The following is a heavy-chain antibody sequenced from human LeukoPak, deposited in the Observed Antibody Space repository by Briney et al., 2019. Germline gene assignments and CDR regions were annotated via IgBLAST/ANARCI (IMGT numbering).Heavy chain of an antibody. D-gene: IGHD3-22*01. Sequence: SETLSLTCTVSGGSISSSSYYWGWIRQPPGKGLEWIGSIYYSGSTYYNPSLKSRVTISVDTSKNQFSLKLSSVTAADTAVYYCARFKFPSYYDSSEDAFDIWGQGTMVTVSS. CDR1: GGSISSSSYY. J-gene: IGHJ3*02. CDR2: IYYSGST. CDR3: ARFKFPSYYDSSEDAFDI. V-gene: IGHV4-39*01.